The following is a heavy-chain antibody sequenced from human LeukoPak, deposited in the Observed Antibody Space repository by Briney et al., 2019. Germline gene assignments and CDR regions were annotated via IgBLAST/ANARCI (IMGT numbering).Heavy chain of an antibody. CDR1: GFTFTSYT. CDR3: ARNFDS. V-gene: IGHV3-48*01. D-gene: IGHD2/OR15-2a*01. J-gene: IGHJ4*02. Sequence: GRSLRLFCAAAGFTFTSYTMNWVRQAPGKGLKWVSYITSSSSTIYYADSVKCRFTMSRDNAETSLYLQMNSLRAEDTAVYYCARNFDSWGQGTLVTVSS. CDR2: ITSSSSTI.